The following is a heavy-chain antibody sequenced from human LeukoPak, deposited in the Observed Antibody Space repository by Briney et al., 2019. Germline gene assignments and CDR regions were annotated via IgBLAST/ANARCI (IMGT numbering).Heavy chain of an antibody. D-gene: IGHD3-10*01. CDR2: ISYDGSNK. Sequence: PGGSLRLSCAASGFTFSSYAMHWVRQAPGKGLEWVAVISYDGSNKYYADSVKGRFTISRDNSKNTLYLQMNSLRAEDTAVYYCARLQLLWFGELSGGGFDIWGQGKMVTVSS. V-gene: IGHV3-30-3*01. CDR3: ARLQLLWFGELSGGGFDI. J-gene: IGHJ3*02. CDR1: GFTFSSYA.